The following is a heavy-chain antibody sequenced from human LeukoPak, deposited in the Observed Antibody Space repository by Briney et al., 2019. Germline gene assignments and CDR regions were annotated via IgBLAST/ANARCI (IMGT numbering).Heavy chain of an antibody. V-gene: IGHV3-21*01. D-gene: IGHD3-22*01. CDR1: GFTFSTYS. CDR2: VSISSSYR. CDR3: ARDYDYDSSGYYSGFDY. Sequence: GGSLRLSCAASGFTFSTYSMNWDRQAPGKGLEWVASVSISSSYRNYADSVKGRFTISRDNAKNSLYLQMDSLRAEDTAVYFCARDYDYDSSGYYSGFDYWGQGTLVTVSS. J-gene: IGHJ4*02.